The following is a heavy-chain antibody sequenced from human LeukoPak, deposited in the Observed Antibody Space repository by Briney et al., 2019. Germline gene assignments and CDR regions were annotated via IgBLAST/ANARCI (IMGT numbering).Heavy chain of an antibody. CDR2: ISYDGSNK. D-gene: IGHD5-24*01. Sequence: GGSLRLSCAASGFTFSSYGMHWVRQAPGKGLEWVAVISYDGSNKYYADSVKGRFTISRDNSKNTLYLQMNSLRAEDTAVYYCAKVLGGWLQNGIDYWGQGTLVTVSS. V-gene: IGHV3-30*18. CDR1: GFTFSSYG. CDR3: AKVLGGWLQNGIDY. J-gene: IGHJ4*02.